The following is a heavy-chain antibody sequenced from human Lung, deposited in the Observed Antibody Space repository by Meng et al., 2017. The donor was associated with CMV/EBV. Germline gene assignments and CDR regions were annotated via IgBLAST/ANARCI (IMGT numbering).Heavy chain of an antibody. CDR3: ARDAPYCSSTSCYYSYGLDV. V-gene: IGHV3-7*01. J-gene: IGHJ6*02. CDR2: IKQDGSEK. Sequence: GESLKISCAAPGFTFNNYWMTWVRQAPGKGLEWVANIKQDGSEKYYVDSVKGRFTVSRDNAKNSLYLQMNSLRAEDTAVYYCARDAPYCSSTSCYYSYGLDVWGQGTTVTVSS. CDR1: GFTFNNYW. D-gene: IGHD2-2*01.